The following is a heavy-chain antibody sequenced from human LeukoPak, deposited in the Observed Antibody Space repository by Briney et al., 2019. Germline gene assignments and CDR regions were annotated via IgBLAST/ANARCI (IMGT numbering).Heavy chain of an antibody. CDR2: INDDETGT. D-gene: IGHD2-15*01. CDR1: GFSFSSYW. Sequence: GSLRLSCAASGFSFSSYWMHWVRQAPGKGLVWVSRINDDETGTNYADSVKGRFTISRDNAKNTLYLQMNSLRAEDTAVYFCARDLGSGGSCYRNWGQGTLVTASS. J-gene: IGHJ4*02. V-gene: IGHV3-74*01. CDR3: ARDLGSGGSCYRN.